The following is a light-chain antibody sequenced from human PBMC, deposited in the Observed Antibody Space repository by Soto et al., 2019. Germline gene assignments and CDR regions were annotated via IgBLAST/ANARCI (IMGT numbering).Light chain of an antibody. V-gene: IGKV3-15*01. J-gene: IGKJ2*01. CDR3: QQYNNWPRT. Sequence: EIVMTQSPATLFVSPGERATLSCRASQSVSFNLAWYQQKPGQAPRLLIYGTYTRATGIPARFTGGGSGIEFTLTISSLQSEDFAVYYCQQYNNWPRTFGQGTKLEIK. CDR2: GTY. CDR1: QSVSFN.